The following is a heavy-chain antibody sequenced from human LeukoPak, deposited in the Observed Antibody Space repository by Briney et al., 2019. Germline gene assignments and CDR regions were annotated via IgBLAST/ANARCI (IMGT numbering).Heavy chain of an antibody. CDR2: INSDGSST. V-gene: IGHV3-74*01. CDR3: ARESVLLWFGEPNGGYFQH. J-gene: IGHJ1*01. CDR1: GFTFSSYW. D-gene: IGHD3-10*01. Sequence: PGGSLRLSCAASGFTFSSYWMHWVRQAPGKGLVWVSRINSDGSSTSYADSVKGRFTISRDNAKNTLYLQMNSLRAEDTAVYYCARESVLLWFGEPNGGYFQHWGQGTLVTVSS.